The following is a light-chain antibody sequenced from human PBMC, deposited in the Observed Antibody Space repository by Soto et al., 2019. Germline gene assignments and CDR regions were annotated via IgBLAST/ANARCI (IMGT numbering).Light chain of an antibody. Sequence: EIVLTQSPGTLSLSPGERATLSCRASQSVSSSYLAWYQQKPGQAPRPLIYGASSRAIGIPDRFSGSGSGTDFTLTISILEPEDFAVYYCQQYCSSPWTFGPGTKVEIK. CDR3: QQYCSSPWT. CDR2: GAS. J-gene: IGKJ1*01. CDR1: QSVSSSY. V-gene: IGKV3-20*01.